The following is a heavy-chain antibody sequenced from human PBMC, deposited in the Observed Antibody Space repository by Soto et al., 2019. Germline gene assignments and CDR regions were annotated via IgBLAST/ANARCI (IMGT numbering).Heavy chain of an antibody. V-gene: IGHV3-9*01. CDR1: GFSLDHYA. J-gene: IGHJ4*02. CDR2: ISWDSGVI. D-gene: IGHD2-15*01. CDR3: VKDNVGVYCSGGSCYFDY. Sequence: EVHLVESGGSLAQPGRSLRLSCVAPGFSLDHYAMHWVREAPGKGLEWVSGISWDSGVIDYADSVRGRFTISRDNAKNSLYLQMTSLRAEDTALYYCVKDNVGVYCSGGSCYFDYWGQGSLVTVSS.